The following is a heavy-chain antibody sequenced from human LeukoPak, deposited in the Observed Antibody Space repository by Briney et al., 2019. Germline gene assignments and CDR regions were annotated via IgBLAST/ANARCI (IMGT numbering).Heavy chain of an antibody. D-gene: IGHD2-21*01. J-gene: IGHJ6*02. CDR1: GGSISSYY. V-gene: IGHV4-59*01. CDR3: AHSPGHYYGMDV. Sequence: SETLSLTCSVSGGSISSYYWSWIRQPPGKGLQWIGYIYYSGSTNYNPSLKSRVTISIDTSKNQFSLKLSSVTAADTAVYYCAHSPGHYYGMDVWGQGTTVTVPS. CDR2: IYYSGST.